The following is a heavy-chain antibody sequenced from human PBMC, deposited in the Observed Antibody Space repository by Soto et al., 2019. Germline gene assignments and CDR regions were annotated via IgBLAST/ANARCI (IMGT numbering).Heavy chain of an antibody. D-gene: IGHD3-22*01. CDR1: GFTFSSYS. J-gene: IGHJ6*02. CDR2: ISSSSTI. V-gene: IGHV3-48*02. Sequence: GGSLRLSCAASGFTFSSYSMNWVRQAPGKGLEWVSYISSSSTIYYADSVKGRFTISRDNAKNSLYLQMNSLRDEDTAVYYCARESTRHEYYYDSSGYWNYYYGMDVWGQGTTVTVSS. CDR3: ARESTRHEYYYDSSGYWNYYYGMDV.